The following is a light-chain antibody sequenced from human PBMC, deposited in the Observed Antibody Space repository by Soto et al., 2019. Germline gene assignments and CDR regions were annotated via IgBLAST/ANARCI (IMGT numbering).Light chain of an antibody. V-gene: IGLV2-14*01. Sequence: QSALTQPASVSGSPGQSITISCTGTSSDVGVYNYVSWYQQHPGNAPKLIIYEVSNRPSGVSNRFSGSKSGNTASLTISGLQAEDEADYYCSSYTSSSALVFGTGTKLTVL. CDR3: SSYTSSSALV. J-gene: IGLJ1*01. CDR1: SSDVGVYNY. CDR2: EVS.